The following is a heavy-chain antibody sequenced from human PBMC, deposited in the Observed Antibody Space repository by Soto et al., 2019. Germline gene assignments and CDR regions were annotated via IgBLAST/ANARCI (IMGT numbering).Heavy chain of an antibody. V-gene: IGHV4-34*01. CDR1: GGSFSGYY. J-gene: IGHJ6*02. CDR3: AGGDYYHSSGYYFYYYTMDV. Sequence: SETLSLTCAVYGGSFSGYYWSWIRQPPGKGLEWIGEIDHVGGTSSNPSLKSRVTISVDTSKNQFSLKLSSVTAADTAVYYCAGGDYYHSSGYYFYYYTMDVWGQGTTVTVSS. D-gene: IGHD3-22*01. CDR2: IDHVGGT.